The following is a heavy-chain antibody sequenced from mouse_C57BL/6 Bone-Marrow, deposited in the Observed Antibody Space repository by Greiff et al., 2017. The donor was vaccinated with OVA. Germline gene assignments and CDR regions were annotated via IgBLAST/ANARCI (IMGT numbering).Heavy chain of an antibody. CDR1: GYTFTSYW. D-gene: IGHD1-1*01. V-gene: IGHV1-64*01. Sequence: QVQLKQSGAELVKPGASVKLSCKASGYTFTSYWMHWVKQRPGQGLEWIGMIHPNSGSTNYNEKFKSKATLTVDKSSSTAYMQLSSLTSEDSAVYYCARRGGSSPYYYAMDYLGQGTSVTVSS. CDR2: IHPNSGST. J-gene: IGHJ4*01. CDR3: ARRGGSSPYYYAMDY.